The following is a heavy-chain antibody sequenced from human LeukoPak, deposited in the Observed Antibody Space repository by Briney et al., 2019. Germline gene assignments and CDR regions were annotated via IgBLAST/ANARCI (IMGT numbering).Heavy chain of an antibody. V-gene: IGHV4-34*01. J-gene: IGHJ4*02. CDR1: GGSFSGYY. CDR3: ARGLRGTGGPYFDY. Sequence: SETLSLTCAVYGGSFSGYYWSWIRQPPGKGLEWIGEINHSGSTNYNPSLKSRVTISVDTSKNQFSLKLSSVTAADTAVYYCARGLRGTGGPYFDYWGQGTLVTVSS. D-gene: IGHD7-27*01. CDR2: INHSGST.